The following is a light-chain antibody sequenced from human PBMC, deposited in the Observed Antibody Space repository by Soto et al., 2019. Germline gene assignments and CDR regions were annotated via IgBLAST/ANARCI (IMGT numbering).Light chain of an antibody. Sequence: QSVLTQPASVSGSPGQSITISCTGTSSDVGGYNYVSWYQQHPGKAPKLMIYDVSNRPSGVSNRFSGSKSGNTASLTISGLQAEDAADYYCSSYTSRSSSTYVFGTGTKVTVL. CDR3: SSYTSRSSSTYV. J-gene: IGLJ1*01. CDR2: DVS. CDR1: SSDVGGYNY. V-gene: IGLV2-14*01.